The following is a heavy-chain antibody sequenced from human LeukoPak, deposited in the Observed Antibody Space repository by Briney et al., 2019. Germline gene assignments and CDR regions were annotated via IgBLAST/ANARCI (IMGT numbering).Heavy chain of an antibody. J-gene: IGHJ4*02. V-gene: IGHV3-7*01. D-gene: IGHD2-8*01. CDR3: AAGRTKKY. CDR1: GFTFSNYW. CDR2: IKEDGSEK. Sequence: GGSLRLSCVASGFTFSNYWMNWVRQAPGERPEWVANIKEDGSEKYYVDSVKGRFTISRDNAKNSLYLQMNSLRAEDTAVYYCAAGRTKKYWGQGTLVTVSS.